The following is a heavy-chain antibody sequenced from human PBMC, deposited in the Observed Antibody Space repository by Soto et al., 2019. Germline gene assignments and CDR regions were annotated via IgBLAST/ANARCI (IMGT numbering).Heavy chain of an antibody. Sequence: ASVKVSCKASEYTFSSYTLHWVRQAPGQRLEWMGWINAGNGDSKYSQKFQGRVSISRDTSASTASMELSSLTSEDTAVYYCARELQGLYYLGYRGQVTIVTVSS. CDR2: INAGNGDS. D-gene: IGHD4-4*01. CDR3: ARELQGLYYLGY. V-gene: IGHV1-3*01. CDR1: EYTFSSYT. J-gene: IGHJ4*02.